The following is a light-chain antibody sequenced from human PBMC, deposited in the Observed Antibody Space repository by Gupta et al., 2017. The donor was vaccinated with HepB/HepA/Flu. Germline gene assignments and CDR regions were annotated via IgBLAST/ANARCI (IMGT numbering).Light chain of an antibody. CDR2: GAS. Sequence: EIVLTQSPGTLSLSPGARATLSCRASRSVSRSYLAWYQQKPGQAPRLLIYGASSRGTGIPDSFSGSGSGTDFTLTISRLEPEDFAVYYCQQYGSSLYTFGQGTKLEIK. CDR1: RSVSRSY. V-gene: IGKV3-20*01. J-gene: IGKJ2*01. CDR3: QQYGSSLYT.